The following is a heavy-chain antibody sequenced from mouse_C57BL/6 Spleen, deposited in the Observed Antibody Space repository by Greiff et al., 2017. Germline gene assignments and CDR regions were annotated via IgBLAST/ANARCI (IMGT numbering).Heavy chain of an antibody. Sequence: VQLKQSGAELVRPGASVKLSCTASGFNIKDYYMHWVKQRPEQGLEWIGRIDPEDGDTEYAPKFQGKATMTADTSSNTAYLQLSSLTSEDTAVYYCTTHYYGSSAWFAYWGQGTLVTVSA. D-gene: IGHD1-1*01. V-gene: IGHV14-1*01. J-gene: IGHJ3*01. CDR1: GFNIKDYY. CDR3: TTHYYGSSAWFAY. CDR2: IDPEDGDT.